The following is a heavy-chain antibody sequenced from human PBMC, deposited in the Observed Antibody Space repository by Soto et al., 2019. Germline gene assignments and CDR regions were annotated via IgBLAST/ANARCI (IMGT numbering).Heavy chain of an antibody. V-gene: IGHV1-18*01. D-gene: IGHD3-22*01. CDR1: GYTFTSYG. CDR3: AAIVVAPYFDY. J-gene: IGHJ4*02. Sequence: ASVKVSCNASGYTFTSYGISWVRQAPGQGLEWMGWISAYNGNTNYAQKLQGRVTMTTDTSTSTAYMELRSLRSDDTAVYYCAAIVVAPYFDYWGQGTLVTVSS. CDR2: ISAYNGNT.